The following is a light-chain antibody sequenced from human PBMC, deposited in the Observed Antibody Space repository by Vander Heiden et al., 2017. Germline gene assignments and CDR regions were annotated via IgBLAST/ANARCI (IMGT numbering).Light chain of an antibody. CDR3: QQYNNWPRA. J-gene: IGKJ1*01. CDR2: GAS. CDR1: QSVSTN. Sequence: IVMTQSPATLSVSPGESATLSCRASQSVSTNLAWYQQRPGQAPRLLIYGASTRATGIPARFSGSGSGTEFTLTINSLQSEDFAVYYCQQYNNWPRAFGQGTKVEIK. V-gene: IGKV3-15*01.